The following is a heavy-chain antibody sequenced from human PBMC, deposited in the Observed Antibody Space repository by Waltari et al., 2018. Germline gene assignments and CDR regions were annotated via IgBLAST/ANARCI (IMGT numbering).Heavy chain of an antibody. D-gene: IGHD5-18*01. Sequence: QVQLQESGPGLVKPSGTLSLTCAVSGGSISSSNWWSWVRQPPGKGLEWIGEIYHSGSTNYNPSLKSRVTISVDKSKNQFSLKLSSVTAADTAVYYCARGHRSGNSGLWPPYYFDYWGQGTLVTVSS. CDR3: ARGHRSGNSGLWPPYYFDY. CDR1: GGSISSSNW. CDR2: IYHSGST. V-gene: IGHV4-4*02. J-gene: IGHJ4*02.